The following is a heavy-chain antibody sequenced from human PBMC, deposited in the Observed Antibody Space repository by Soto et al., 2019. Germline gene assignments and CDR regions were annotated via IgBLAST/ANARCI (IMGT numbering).Heavy chain of an antibody. CDR1: GFTFSSYW. V-gene: IGHV3-74*01. CDR3: ARDVATIVYYYGMDV. J-gene: IGHJ6*02. Sequence: GGSLRLSCAASGFTFSSYWMHWVRQAPGKGLVWVSRINSDGSSTSYADSVKGRFTISRDNAKNTLYLQMNSLRAEDTAVYYCARDVATIVYYYGMDVWGHGTTVTVSS. CDR2: INSDGSST. D-gene: IGHD5-12*01.